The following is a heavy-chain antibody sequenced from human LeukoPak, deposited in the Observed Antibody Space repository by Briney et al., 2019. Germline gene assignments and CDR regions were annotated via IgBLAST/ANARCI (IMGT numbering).Heavy chain of an antibody. CDR1: GFTFSRSA. CDR3: AAGGPADYRSINDYGMDF. J-gene: IGHJ6*04. D-gene: IGHD4-11*01. V-gene: IGHV1-58*01. Sequence: ASVKVSCKASGFTFSRSAVQWVRQARGQRLGWIGWIVVGSGNTNYAQRFQERVTITRDMSSSTDYMELSSLRSEDTAVYYCAAGGPADYRSINDYGMDFWGKGTTVTVSS. CDR2: IVVGSGNT.